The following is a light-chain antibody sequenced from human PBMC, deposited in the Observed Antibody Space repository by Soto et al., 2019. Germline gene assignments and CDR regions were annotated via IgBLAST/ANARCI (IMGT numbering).Light chain of an antibody. Sequence: EIVLTQSPGSLSLSPGERATLSCRASQSVSSNYLAWYQQKPGQAPRLLIYGASSRATGIPDRFSGSGSGTDCTLTISRLEPEDFAVYYCQQYGGSPRTFGQGTKVEIK. CDR2: GAS. J-gene: IGKJ1*01. CDR3: QQYGGSPRT. V-gene: IGKV3-20*01. CDR1: QSVSSNY.